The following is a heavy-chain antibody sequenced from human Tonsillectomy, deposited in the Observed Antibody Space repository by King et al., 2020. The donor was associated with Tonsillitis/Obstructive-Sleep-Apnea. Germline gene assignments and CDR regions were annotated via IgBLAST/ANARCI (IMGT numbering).Heavy chain of an antibody. CDR3: ARHGGTPHLNWFDP. CDR1: GGSISSTSYY. J-gene: IGHJ5*02. Sequence: QLQESGPGLVKPSETLSLTCTVSGGSISSTSYYWGWIRQPPGKGLEWIGSIYYSGSTYYNPSLKSRVTISVDTSKNQFPLKLSSVTAAETAVYYCARHGGTPHLNWFDPWGQGTLVTVSS. V-gene: IGHV4-39*01. CDR2: IYYSGST. D-gene: IGHD2-15*01.